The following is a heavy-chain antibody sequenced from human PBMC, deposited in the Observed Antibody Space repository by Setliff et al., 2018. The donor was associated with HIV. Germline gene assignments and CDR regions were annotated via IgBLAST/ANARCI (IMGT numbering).Heavy chain of an antibody. CDR2: ISPYNGNT. CDR3: ARHDILTGYYTYFDY. D-gene: IGHD3-9*01. Sequence: GASVKVSCKASGYPFTSYGISWVRQAPGQGLEWMGWISPYNGNTEYERKVQGRVTLTTDTSTSTAYMELRSLRPDDTAVYYCARHDILTGYYTYFDYWGQGTLVTVSS. J-gene: IGHJ4*02. V-gene: IGHV1-18*01. CDR1: GYPFTSYG.